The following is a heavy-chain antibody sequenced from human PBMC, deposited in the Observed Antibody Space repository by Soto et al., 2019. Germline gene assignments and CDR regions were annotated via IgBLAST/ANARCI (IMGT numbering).Heavy chain of an antibody. CDR1: GYTFTGYY. J-gene: IGHJ6*01. D-gene: IGHD2-15*01. CDR2: INPNSGGT. Sequence: ASVKVSCKASGYTFTGYYMHWVRQAPGQGLEWMGWINPNSGGTNYAQKFQGWVTMTRDTSISTAYMELSRLRSDDTAVYYCARSVSAVGFIDDGGPIDYGMDVWGQGTTVTVSS. CDR3: ARSVSAVGFIDDGGPIDYGMDV. V-gene: IGHV1-2*04.